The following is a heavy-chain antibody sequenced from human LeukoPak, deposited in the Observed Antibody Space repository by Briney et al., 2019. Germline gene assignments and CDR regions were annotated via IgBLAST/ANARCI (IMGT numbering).Heavy chain of an antibody. CDR2: ISSSGSTI. Sequence: PGGSLRLSCAASGFTFSSYEMNWVRQAPGKGLEWVSYISSSGSTIYYADSVKGRFTISRDNAKNSLFLQMNGLRAEDTAVYYCARGRPYGSGSTLAYWGQGTLVTVSS. CDR3: ARGRPYGSGSTLAY. CDR1: GFTFSSYE. V-gene: IGHV3-48*03. D-gene: IGHD3-10*01. J-gene: IGHJ4*02.